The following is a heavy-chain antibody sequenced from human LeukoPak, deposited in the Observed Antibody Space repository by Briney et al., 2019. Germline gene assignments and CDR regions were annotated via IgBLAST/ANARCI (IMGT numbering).Heavy chain of an antibody. J-gene: IGHJ5*01. Sequence: GASVKVSCKTSGYTFTDYYMHWVRQAPGQGLEWMGWINPNSGGTNYAQRLQGRVTMTRDTSISAAYMELSRLISDDTAVCYCARDLGRPGSGSKNLFDSWGQGTLVTVSS. D-gene: IGHD2-15*01. CDR1: GYTFTDYY. CDR2: INPNSGGT. CDR3: ARDLGRPGSGSKNLFDS. V-gene: IGHV1-2*02.